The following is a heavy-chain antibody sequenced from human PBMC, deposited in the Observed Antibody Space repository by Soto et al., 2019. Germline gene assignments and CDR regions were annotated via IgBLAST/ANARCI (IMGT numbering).Heavy chain of an antibody. D-gene: IGHD5-12*01. CDR1: GGSISSSSYY. V-gene: IGHV4-39*01. Sequence: SETLSLTCTVSGGSISSSSYYWGWIRQPPGKGLEWIGSIYYSGSTYYNPSLKRRVTISVDTSKNQFSLKLSSVTAADTAVYYCACGYSGYVYCDYWGQGTMVTVSS. CDR2: IYYSGST. J-gene: IGHJ4*02. CDR3: ACGYSGYVYCDY.